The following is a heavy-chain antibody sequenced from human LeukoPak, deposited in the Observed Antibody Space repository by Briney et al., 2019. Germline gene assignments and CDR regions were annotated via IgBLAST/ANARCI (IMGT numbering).Heavy chain of an antibody. Sequence: PSETLSLTCSVSGGSLSNYYWSWIRQPPGKGLEWIGYIYYSGSTNYNPSLMSRVTISVDTSKNQFSLKLRSVSAADTAVYYCARAYVYSGSPYFDYWGQGTLVTVSS. V-gene: IGHV4-59*01. D-gene: IGHD1-26*01. J-gene: IGHJ4*02. CDR1: GGSLSNYY. CDR3: ARAYVYSGSPYFDY. CDR2: IYYSGST.